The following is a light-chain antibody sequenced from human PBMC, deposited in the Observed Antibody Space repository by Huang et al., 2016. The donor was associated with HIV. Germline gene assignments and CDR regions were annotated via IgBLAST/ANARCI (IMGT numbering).Light chain of an antibody. CDR2: DAS. Sequence: AVQLTQSPSSLSASVGDSVTISCRASQGINNALAWYQQKPGKAPKRLIYDASTVETGVPSRFSGSGSGTDFSLTISSLQPEDCATYYCQQFNHYAFTFGGGTKVEIK. CDR3: QQFNHYAFT. V-gene: IGKV1D-13*01. CDR1: QGINNA. J-gene: IGKJ4*01.